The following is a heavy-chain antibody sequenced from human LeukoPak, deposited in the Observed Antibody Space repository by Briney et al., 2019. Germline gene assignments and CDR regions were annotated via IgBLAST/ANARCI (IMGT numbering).Heavy chain of an antibody. CDR3: ARTPQKYCGSTSCFNWFDS. J-gene: IGHJ5*01. D-gene: IGHD2-2*01. V-gene: IGHV3-43*01. CDR1: GFTFDDYT. CDR2: LPWDGGRT. Sequence: PGGSLRLSCAASGFTFDDYTMHWVRQAPGKGLEWVSLLPWDGGRTYYAGSVKGRFTISRDNSKNTLYLQMNSPRTEDTALYYCARTPQKYCGSTSCFNWFDSWGQGTLVTVSS.